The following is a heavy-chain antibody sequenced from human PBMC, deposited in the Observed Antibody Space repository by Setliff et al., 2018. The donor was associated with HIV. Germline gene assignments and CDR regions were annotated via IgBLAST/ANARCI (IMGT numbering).Heavy chain of an antibody. CDR1: GGSFSGYY. CDR3: ARRRSPPSGFYSRYYMDV. CDR2: IDHSGGT. J-gene: IGHJ6*03. V-gene: IGHV4-34*01. D-gene: IGHD1-26*01. Sequence: PSETLSLTCAVYGGSFSGYYWSWIRQTPGKGLERIGEIDHSGGTKYNPSLKSRVTISVDTSKNQFSLKLSSVTAADTAVYYCARRRSPPSGFYSRYYMDVWGKGTTVTVSS.